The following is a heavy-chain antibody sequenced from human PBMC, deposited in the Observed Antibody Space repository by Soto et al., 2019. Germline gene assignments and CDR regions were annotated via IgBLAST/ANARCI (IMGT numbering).Heavy chain of an antibody. CDR1: GFTFSSYA. V-gene: IGHV3-23*01. D-gene: IGHD6-19*01. Sequence: LRLSCAASGFTFSSYAMSWVRQAPGKGLEWVSAISGSGGSTYYADSVKGRFTISRDNSKNTLYLQMNSLRAEDTAVYYCAKDFLSGWYEGGPYCYYYGMDVWGQGTTVTVSS. CDR2: ISGSGGST. CDR3: AKDFLSGWYEGGPYCYYYGMDV. J-gene: IGHJ6*02.